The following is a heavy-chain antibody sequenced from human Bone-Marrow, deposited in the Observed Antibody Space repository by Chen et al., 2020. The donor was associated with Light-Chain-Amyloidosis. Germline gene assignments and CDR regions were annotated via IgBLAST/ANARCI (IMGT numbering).Heavy chain of an antibody. Sequence: QVQLVESGGGVVQPGRSLRLSCAASGFTFSSYGMHWVRQAPGKGLEWVAVISYDGSNKYYADSVKGRFTISRDNSKNTLHLQMNSLRAEDTAVYYCAKDIRKLDAFDIWGQGTMVTVSS. CDR2: ISYDGSNK. CDR1: GFTFSSYG. V-gene: IGHV3-30*18. CDR3: AKDIRKLDAFDI. J-gene: IGHJ3*02.